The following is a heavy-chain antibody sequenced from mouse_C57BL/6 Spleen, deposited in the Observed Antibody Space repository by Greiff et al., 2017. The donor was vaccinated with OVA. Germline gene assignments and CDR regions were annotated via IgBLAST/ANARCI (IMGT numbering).Heavy chain of an antibody. J-gene: IGHJ3*01. CDR1: GYTFTSYW. CDR3: ARRDYYGSSPWFAY. V-gene: IGHV1-50*01. D-gene: IGHD1-1*01. CDR2: IDPSDSYT. Sequence: QVQLQQPGAELVKPGASVKLSCKASGYTFTSYWMQWVKQRPGQGLEWIGEIDPSDSYTNYNQKFKGKATLTVDPSSSTAYMQLSSLTSEDSAVYYCARRDYYGSSPWFAYWGQGTLVTVSA.